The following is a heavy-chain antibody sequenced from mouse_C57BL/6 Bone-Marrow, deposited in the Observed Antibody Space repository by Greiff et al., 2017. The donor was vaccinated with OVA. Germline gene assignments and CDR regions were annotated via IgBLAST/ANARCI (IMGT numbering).Heavy chain of an antibody. CDR3: ARRYDGSSYWYFDV. Sequence: QVQLQQPGAELVKPGASVKMSCKASGYTFTSYWITWVKQRPGQGLEWMGDIYPGSGSTNNKEKFKSKATLTVDTSSSTAYMQLSSLTSEDAAVYYCARRYDGSSYWYFDVWGTGTTVTVSS. CDR2: IYPGSGST. V-gene: IGHV1-55*01. CDR1: GYTFTSYW. D-gene: IGHD1-1*01. J-gene: IGHJ1*03.